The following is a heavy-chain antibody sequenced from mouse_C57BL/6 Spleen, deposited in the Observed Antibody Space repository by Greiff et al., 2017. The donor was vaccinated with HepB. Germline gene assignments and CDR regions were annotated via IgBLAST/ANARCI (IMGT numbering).Heavy chain of an antibody. CDR3: TPLTTVVERWYFDV. Sequence: EVQLQQSGAELVRPGASVKLSCTASGFNIKDDYMHWVKQRPEQGLEWIGWIDPENGDTEYASKFQGKATITADTSSNTAYLQLSSLTSEDTAVYYCTPLTTVVERWYFDVWGTGTTVTVSS. V-gene: IGHV14-4*01. D-gene: IGHD1-1*01. CDR1: GFNIKDDY. CDR2: IDPENGDT. J-gene: IGHJ1*03.